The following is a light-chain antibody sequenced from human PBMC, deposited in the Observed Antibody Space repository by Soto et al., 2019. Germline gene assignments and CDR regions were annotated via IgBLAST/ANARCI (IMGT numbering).Light chain of an antibody. V-gene: IGKV1-8*01. J-gene: IGKJ1*01. CDR1: QGISSY. CDR2: DAS. Sequence: AIRMTQSPSSFSASTGDTVTITCRASQGISSYLAWYQQKPGEAPKLLIYDASALPRGVPSRFSGSGSGTKFTLTIASLQPDDFATYYCQQSYSTLWTFGQGTKVDIK. CDR3: QQSYSTLWT.